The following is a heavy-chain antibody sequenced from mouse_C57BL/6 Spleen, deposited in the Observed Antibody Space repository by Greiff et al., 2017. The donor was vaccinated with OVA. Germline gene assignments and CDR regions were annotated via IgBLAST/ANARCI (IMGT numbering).Heavy chain of an antibody. Sequence: EVQLQQSGPELVKPGASVKIPCKASGYTFTDYNMDWVKQSHGKSLEWIGDINPNNGGTIYNQKFKGKATLTVEKSSSTAYMELRSLTSEDTAVYYCARPGWEEGAWFAYWGQGTLVTVSA. J-gene: IGHJ3*01. CDR2: INPNNGGT. V-gene: IGHV1-18*01. CDR1: GYTFTDYN. D-gene: IGHD3-2*02. CDR3: ARPGWEEGAWFAY.